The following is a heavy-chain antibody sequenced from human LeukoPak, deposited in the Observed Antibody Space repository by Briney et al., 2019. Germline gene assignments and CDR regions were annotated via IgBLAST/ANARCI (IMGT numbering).Heavy chain of an antibody. CDR2: IYYSGGT. V-gene: IGHV4-39*01. CDR1: GDSINNRDSY. Sequence: SGTLSLTCSVSGDSINNRDSYWGWIRQPPGKGPQWIGSIYYSGGTYHNPSLKSRVRMSVYTSKNHFSLELTSVTAADTAVYYCARHAYNYGLDYFDPWGQGTLVTVSS. J-gene: IGHJ5*02. CDR3: ARHAYNYGLDYFDP. D-gene: IGHD5-24*01.